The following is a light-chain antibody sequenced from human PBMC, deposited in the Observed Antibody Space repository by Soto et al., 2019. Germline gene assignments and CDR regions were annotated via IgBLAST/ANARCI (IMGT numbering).Light chain of an antibody. V-gene: IGKV3-20*01. Sequence: EIVLTQSPDTLSLSPGERATLSCRASQSLSSGYLAWYQQKPGQAPRLLIFGASSRVTGIPDRFGGAGSGTDFTLTISRLEPEDFVMYYCQHYGGSPGTFGQGTKVEI. CDR3: QHYGGSPGT. J-gene: IGKJ1*01. CDR1: QSLSSGY. CDR2: GAS.